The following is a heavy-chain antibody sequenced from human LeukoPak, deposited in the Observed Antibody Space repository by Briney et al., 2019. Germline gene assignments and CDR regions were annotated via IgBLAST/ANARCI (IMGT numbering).Heavy chain of an antibody. V-gene: IGHV3-66*01. CDR2: IYSGGST. D-gene: IGHD3-10*01. J-gene: IGHJ1*01. Sequence: GGSLRLSCAASGLTISNNFMGWVRQAPGKGLEWVSLIYSGGSTYSADSVKGRFTISRNNSKNTLHLQMNSLRAEDTAVYYCARDTDYYGSGRRGYFDHWGQGTLVTVSA. CDR3: ARDTDYYGSGRRGYFDH. CDR1: GLTISNNF.